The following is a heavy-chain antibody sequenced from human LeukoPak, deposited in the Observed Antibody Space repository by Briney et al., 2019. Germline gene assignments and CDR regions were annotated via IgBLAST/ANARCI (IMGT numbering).Heavy chain of an antibody. CDR1: GGSISSYY. D-gene: IGHD3-10*01. CDR3: ARVRSSGVHDH. CDR2: IYYSGST. V-gene: IGHV4-59*01. Sequence: SETLSLTCTVSGGSISSYYWSWIRQPPGKGLEWIGYIYYSGSTNYNPSLKSRVTISVDTSKSQFSLKLSSVTAADTAVYYCARVRSSGVHDHWGQGTLVTVSS. J-gene: IGHJ4*02.